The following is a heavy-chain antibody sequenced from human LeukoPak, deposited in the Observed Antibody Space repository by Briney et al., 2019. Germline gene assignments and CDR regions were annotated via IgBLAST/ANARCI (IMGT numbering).Heavy chain of an antibody. CDR3: ARARRSSTPEVGDVFKTWYFFEY. J-gene: IGHJ4*02. CDR1: GYTFSSYW. Sequence: GESLKISCQASGYTFSSYWIAWVRQMPGKGLECMGLIYPLDSDVKYSPSFQGQATISADKSISTAYLQWSSLKASDTAMYYCARARRSSTPEVGDVFKTWYFFEYWGQGALVTVSS. V-gene: IGHV5-51*01. D-gene: IGHD6-13*01. CDR2: IYPLDSDV.